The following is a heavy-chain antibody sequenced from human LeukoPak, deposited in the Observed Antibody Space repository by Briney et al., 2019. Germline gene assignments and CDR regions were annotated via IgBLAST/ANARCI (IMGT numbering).Heavy chain of an antibody. Sequence: HPGGSLRLSCAASGFTFSSYGMHWVRQAPGKGLEWVAFIRYDGSNKYYADSVKGRFTISRDNSKNTLYLQMNSLKGDDTAVYYCAKDRLLNCRGDCYIFDYWGQGTVVTVSS. D-gene: IGHD2-21*02. V-gene: IGHV3-30*02. CDR3: AKDRLLNCRGDCYIFDY. CDR2: IRYDGSNK. CDR1: GFTFSSYG. J-gene: IGHJ4*02.